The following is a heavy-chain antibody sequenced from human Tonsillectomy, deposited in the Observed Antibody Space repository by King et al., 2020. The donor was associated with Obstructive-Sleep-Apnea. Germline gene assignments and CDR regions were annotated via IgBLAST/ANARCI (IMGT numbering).Heavy chain of an antibody. CDR2: IYYSGST. V-gene: IGHV4-39*01. CDR3: ARHKSYYYDSSGYSWYFDL. D-gene: IGHD3-22*01. CDR1: GCSISSSSYY. Sequence: QLQESGPGLVKPSETLSLTCTVSGCSISSSSYYWGWIRQPPGNGLEWIGSIYYSGSTYYNPSLKSRVTISVDTSKNQFSLKLSSVTAADTAVYDFARHKSYYYDSSGYSWYFDLWGRGTLVTVSS. J-gene: IGHJ2*01.